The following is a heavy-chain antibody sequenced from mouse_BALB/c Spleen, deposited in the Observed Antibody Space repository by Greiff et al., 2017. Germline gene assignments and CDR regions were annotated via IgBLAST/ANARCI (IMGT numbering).Heavy chain of an antibody. Sequence: EVQLVESGGGLVQPGGSLKLSCAASGFTFSSYGMSWVRQTPDKRLELVATLNSNGGSTYYPDSVKGRFTISRDNAKNTLYLQMSSLKSEDTAMYYCARADGYYVRYAMDYWGQGTSVTVSS. V-gene: IGHV5-6-3*01. J-gene: IGHJ4*01. CDR2: LNSNGGST. CDR1: GFTFSSYG. CDR3: ARADGYYVRYAMDY. D-gene: IGHD2-3*01.